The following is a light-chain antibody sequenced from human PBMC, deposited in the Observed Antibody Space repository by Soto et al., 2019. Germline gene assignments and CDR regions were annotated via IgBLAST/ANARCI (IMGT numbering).Light chain of an antibody. J-gene: IGLJ2*01. CDR3: QVWDSSSDHPVV. CDR1: NNGSKN. CDR2: DDS. V-gene: IGLV3-21*02. Sequence: SYELTQPPSVSVAPGQTARITCGGTNNGSKNVHWYQQKPGQAPVLVVFDDSDRPSGIPERFSGSNSGNTATLTISRVEAGDEADYYCQVWDSSSDHPVVFGGGTKLTVL.